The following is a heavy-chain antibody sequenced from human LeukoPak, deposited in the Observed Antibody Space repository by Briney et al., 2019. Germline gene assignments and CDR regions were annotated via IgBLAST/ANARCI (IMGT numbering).Heavy chain of an antibody. J-gene: IGHJ4*02. Sequence: SETLSLTCAVSGGSISSGGYSWSWIRQPPGKGLEWIGYIYHSGSTYYNPSLKSRVTISVDRSKNQLSLKLSSVTAADTAVYYCARGRSGSYYTATCFDYWGQGTLVTVSS. D-gene: IGHD3-10*01. CDR1: GGSISSGGYS. V-gene: IGHV4-30-2*01. CDR3: ARGRSGSYYTATCFDY. CDR2: IYHSGST.